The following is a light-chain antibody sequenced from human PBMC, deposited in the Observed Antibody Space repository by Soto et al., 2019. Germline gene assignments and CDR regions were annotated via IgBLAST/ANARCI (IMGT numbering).Light chain of an antibody. V-gene: IGLV1-47*01. J-gene: IGLJ2*01. CDR3: AAWDDSLSGQV. Sequence: QSALTQPPSASGTPGQRVTISCSGSSSNIGSNYIYWYQQLPGTAPKLLIYRNSERPSGVPDRFSGSKSGTSASLAISGLRSEDEADYYCAAWDDSLSGQVFGGGTKLTVL. CDR1: SSNIGSNY. CDR2: RNS.